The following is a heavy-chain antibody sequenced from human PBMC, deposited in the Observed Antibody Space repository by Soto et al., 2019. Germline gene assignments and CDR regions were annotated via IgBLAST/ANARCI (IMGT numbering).Heavy chain of an antibody. J-gene: IGHJ4*02. Sequence: QVQLVESGGGVVQPGRSLRLSCAASGFTFSSYGMHWVRQAPGKGLEWVAVIWYDVSNKYYADSVKGRFTISRDNSKNTLYLQMNSLRAEDTAVYYCAREPYYYDSSGYSDLTFDYWGQGTLVTVSS. CDR2: IWYDVSNK. V-gene: IGHV3-33*01. CDR1: GFTFSSYG. CDR3: AREPYYYDSSGYSDLTFDY. D-gene: IGHD3-22*01.